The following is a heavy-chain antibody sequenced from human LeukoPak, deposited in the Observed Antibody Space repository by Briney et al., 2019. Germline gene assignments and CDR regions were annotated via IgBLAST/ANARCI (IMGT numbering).Heavy chain of an antibody. CDR3: AKATYSSSWNLYFDY. CDR2: ISGSGGST. Sequence: GGSLRLSCATSGFSFSSYAMSWVRQAPGKGLEWVSSISGSGGSTYYADSVKGRFTISRDNSKNTLYLQMNSLRAEDTAVYYCAKATYSSSWNLYFDYWGQGTLVTVFS. D-gene: IGHD6-13*01. J-gene: IGHJ4*02. CDR1: GFSFSSYA. V-gene: IGHV3-23*01.